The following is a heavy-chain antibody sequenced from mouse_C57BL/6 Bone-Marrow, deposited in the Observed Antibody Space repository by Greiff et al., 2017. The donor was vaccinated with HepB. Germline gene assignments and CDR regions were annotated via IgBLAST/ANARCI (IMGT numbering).Heavy chain of an antibody. CDR2: INTGSGCT. V-gene: IGHV1-54*01. Sequence: QVHVKQSGAELVRPGTSVKVSCKASGYAFTNYLIEWVMQRPGQGLEWIGVINTGSGCTNYNEKFKGKATLTADKSYSTAYMQLSSLTAEDSAVYFCASYYYGSSIYAMDYWGQGHAVTVSS. CDR1: GYAFTNYL. CDR3: ASYYYGSSIYAMDY. J-gene: IGHJ4*01. D-gene: IGHD1-1*01.